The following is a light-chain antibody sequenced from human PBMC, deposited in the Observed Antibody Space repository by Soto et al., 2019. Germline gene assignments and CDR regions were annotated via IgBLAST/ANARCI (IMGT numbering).Light chain of an antibody. V-gene: IGKV3-20*01. J-gene: IGKJ1*01. CDR1: QTVSSSS. Sequence: EIVLTQSPGTLSLSPGERATLSCRASQTVSSSSLAWYQQKPGQAPRLLIFGASTRAAGFPDRFSGSGSGTDFTLTISRLEPGDFAVYYCQQYGSSPRTFGQGTKVDIK. CDR2: GAS. CDR3: QQYGSSPRT.